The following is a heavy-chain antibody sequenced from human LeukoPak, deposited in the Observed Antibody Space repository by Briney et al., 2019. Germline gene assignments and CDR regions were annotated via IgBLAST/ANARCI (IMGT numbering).Heavy chain of an antibody. J-gene: IGHJ4*02. V-gene: IGHV3-74*01. CDR3: AKVGPYSSSFV. D-gene: IGHD6-13*01. CDR1: GFIFSSYW. Sequence: GGSLRLSCAASGFIFSSYWMHWVRHAPGKGLAWVSRINTDGSSTSYADSVKGRFTISRDNAKNTLYLQMNSLRAEDTAVYYCAKVGPYSSSFVWGQGTLATVSS. CDR2: INTDGSST.